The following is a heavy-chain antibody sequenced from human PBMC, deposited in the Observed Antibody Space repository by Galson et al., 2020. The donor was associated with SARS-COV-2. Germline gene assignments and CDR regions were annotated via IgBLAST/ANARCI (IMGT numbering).Heavy chain of an antibody. J-gene: IGHJ6*02. CDR3: ARWNHGAGPYYYYYGMDV. D-gene: IGHD6-19*01. Sequence: ASVMVSCKASGYTFTSYGISWVRQAPGQGLEWMGWISAYNGNTNYAQKLQGRVTMTTDTSTSTAYMELRSLRSDDTAVYYCARWNHGAGPYYYYYGMDVWGQGTTVTVSS. CDR2: ISAYNGNT. CDR1: GYTFTSYG. V-gene: IGHV1-18*01.